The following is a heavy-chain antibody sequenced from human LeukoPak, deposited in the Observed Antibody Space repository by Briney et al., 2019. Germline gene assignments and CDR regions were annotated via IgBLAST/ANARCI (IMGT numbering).Heavy chain of an antibody. J-gene: IGHJ4*02. CDR2: ISGSGSPV. Sequence: GGSLRLSCAASGFSFSSENMNWVRQAPGKGPEWLSYISGSGSPVSYADSVKGRLTISRDNAKNLLSLHMISLRDEDTAVYYCARGLGSSWFYRWGQGTLVTVSS. D-gene: IGHD6-13*01. CDR1: GFSFSSEN. CDR3: ARGLGSSWFYR. V-gene: IGHV3-48*02.